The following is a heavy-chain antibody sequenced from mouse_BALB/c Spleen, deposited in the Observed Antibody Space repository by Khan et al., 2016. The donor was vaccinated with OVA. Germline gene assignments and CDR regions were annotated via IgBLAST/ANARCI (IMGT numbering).Heavy chain of an antibody. Sequence: QVQLKQSGPGLVAPSQSLSITCTVSGFSLSRYNIHWVRQPPGKGLEWLGMIWGGGGTDYNSTLKSRLNLSKDNSKSQVFLKMNSLQTDATAMYYCARAYYRYDGYYAMDYWGQGTSVTVPS. V-gene: IGHV2-6-4*01. D-gene: IGHD2-14*01. CDR1: GFSLSRYN. CDR2: IWGGGGT. CDR3: ARAYYRYDGYYAMDY. J-gene: IGHJ4*01.